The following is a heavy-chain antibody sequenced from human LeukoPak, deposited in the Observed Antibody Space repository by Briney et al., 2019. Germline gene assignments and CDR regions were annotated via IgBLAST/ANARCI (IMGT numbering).Heavy chain of an antibody. J-gene: IGHJ4*02. CDR3: ASILAAAGTDY. CDR2: INTNTGNP. V-gene: IGHV7-4-1*02. D-gene: IGHD6-13*01. Sequence: GASVKVSCKASGYTFTGYYMHWVRQAPGQGLEWMGWINTNTGNPTYAQGFTGRFVFSLDTSVSTAYLQISSLKAEDTAVYYCASILAAAGTDYWGQGTLVTVSS. CDR1: GYTFTGYY.